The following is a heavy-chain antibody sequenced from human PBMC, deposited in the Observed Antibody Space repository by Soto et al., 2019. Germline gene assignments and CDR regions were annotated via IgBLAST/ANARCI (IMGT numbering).Heavy chain of an antibody. J-gene: IGHJ4*02. CDR3: ITYDFWSGDPPEN. CDR2: IYHSGST. D-gene: IGHD3-3*01. V-gene: IGHV4-30-2*01. Sequence: SETLSLTCAVSGGSISSGGYSWSWIRQPPGKGLEWIGYIYHSGSTYYNPSLKSRVTISVDRSKNQFSLNSLKTEDTAVYYCITYDFWSGDPPENWGPGTLVTVSS. CDR1: GGSISSGGYS.